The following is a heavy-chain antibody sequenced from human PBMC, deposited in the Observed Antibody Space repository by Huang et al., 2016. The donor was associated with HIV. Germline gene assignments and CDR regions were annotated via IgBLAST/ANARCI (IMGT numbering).Heavy chain of an antibody. CDR1: GDSVSSHY. J-gene: IGHJ5*02. CDR2: VDDSGTT. V-gene: IGHV4-59*02. CDR3: VRDQGRLAVGGIDNWFDP. Sequence: QVRLQESGPGLVKPPETLSLSCTVSGDSVSSHYWGWIRHPPGKGLEWIGTVDDSGTTKYNPRLKSRITIAVDTSKNGFSLNITSVSAADTAMYFCVRDQGRLAVGGIDNWFDPWGQGALVTVSS. D-gene: IGHD6-19*01.